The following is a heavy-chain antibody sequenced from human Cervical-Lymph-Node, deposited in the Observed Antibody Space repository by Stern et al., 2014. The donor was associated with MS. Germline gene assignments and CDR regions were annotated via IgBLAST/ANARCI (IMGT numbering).Heavy chain of an antibody. CDR1: GGSISRGGCD. V-gene: IGHV4-31*03. CDR3: ARVARRDWFDP. J-gene: IGHJ5*02. Sequence: QLQLQESGPGLVKPSQTLSLTCTVSGGSISRGGCDWSWIRQNPGKGLEGVGYIYYSGGPYYNPLLTSRVTISVDTSKNQFSLKLSSVTAADTAVYYCARVARRDWFDPWGQGTLVTVSS. CDR2: IYYSGGP. D-gene: IGHD3-10*01.